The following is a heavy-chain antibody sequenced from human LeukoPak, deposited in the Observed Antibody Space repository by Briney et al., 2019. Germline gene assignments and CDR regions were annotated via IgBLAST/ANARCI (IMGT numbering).Heavy chain of an antibody. CDR3: VRDRPHNWFDP. CDR2: IKPDSGNT. CDR1: GYTFSGYY. Sequence: ASVKVSCKASGYTFSGYYIHWVRQAPGQGLEWMGLIKPDSGNTKYPQKFQGRVTMTRDTSITTAYMELNRLTSDDTAVYYCVRDRPHNWFDPWGQGALVTVSS. V-gene: IGHV1-2*02. J-gene: IGHJ5*02.